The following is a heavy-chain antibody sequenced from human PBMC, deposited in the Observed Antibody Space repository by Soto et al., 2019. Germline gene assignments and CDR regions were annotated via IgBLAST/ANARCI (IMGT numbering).Heavy chain of an antibody. V-gene: IGHV3-7*01. CDR2: IKQDASET. Sequence: EVQLVESGGGLVQPGGSLRFSCAASGFTFSSYWMTWVRQAPGKGLEWVANIKQDASETFYGDSVKGRFTISIDNAKNSLYLEMDSMRAEDTAVYYCARKHINSGSSYYVDYWAKGTLVTVSS. D-gene: IGHD1-26*01. CDR3: ARKHINSGSSYYVDY. CDR1: GFTFSSYW. J-gene: IGHJ4*02.